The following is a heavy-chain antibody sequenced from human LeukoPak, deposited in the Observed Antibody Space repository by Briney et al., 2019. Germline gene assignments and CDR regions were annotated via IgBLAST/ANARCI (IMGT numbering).Heavy chain of an antibody. D-gene: IGHD2-2*01. CDR2: ISSSSSYT. J-gene: IGHJ2*01. V-gene: IGHV3-11*06. Sequence: KAGGSLRLSCAASGYTFSDYYMSWIRQAPGKGLEWVSYISSSSSYTNYADSVKGRFTISRDNAKNSLYLQMNSLRAEDTAVYYCARTPGYCSSTSCIGEYFDLWGRGTLDTVSS. CDR3: ARTPGYCSSTSCIGEYFDL. CDR1: GYTFSDYY.